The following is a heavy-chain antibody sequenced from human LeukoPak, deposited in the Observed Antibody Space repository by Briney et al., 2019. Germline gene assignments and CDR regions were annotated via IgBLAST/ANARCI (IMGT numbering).Heavy chain of an antibody. CDR2: ISDSSGSA. V-gene: IGHV3-23*01. D-gene: IGHD3-22*01. CDR1: GFTFSSYG. J-gene: IGHJ4*02. CDR3: ARDYYDSSGYYLG. Sequence: GGSLRLSCAAPGFTFSSYGMSWVRQAPGKGLEWVSWISDSSGSANYADSVKGRFTISRDNSKNTLYLQMNSLRAEDTAVYYCARDYYDSSGYYLGWGQGTLVTVSS.